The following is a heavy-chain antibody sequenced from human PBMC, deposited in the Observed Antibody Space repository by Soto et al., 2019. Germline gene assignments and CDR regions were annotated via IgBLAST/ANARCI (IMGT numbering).Heavy chain of an antibody. Sequence: ASVKVSCKASGYTFTSYGISWVPQAPGQGLEWMGWISAYNGNTNYAQKLQGRVTMTTDTSTSTAYMELRNLRSDDTAVYYCARGCSSTSCRSYGMDVWGQGTTVTVSS. CDR3: ARGCSSTSCRSYGMDV. CDR2: ISAYNGNT. J-gene: IGHJ6*02. D-gene: IGHD2-2*01. V-gene: IGHV1-18*01. CDR1: GYTFTSYG.